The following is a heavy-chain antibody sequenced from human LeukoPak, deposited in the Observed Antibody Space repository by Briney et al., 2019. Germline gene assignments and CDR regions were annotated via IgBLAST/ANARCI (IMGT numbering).Heavy chain of an antibody. Sequence: GGSLRLSCAASGFTVSSSSMSWVRQAPGKGLEWVSVIYSGGTTYYADSVKGRFTISKDNSKSTLYLQMNSLRAEDTAVYYCARDLYVDIVAPSGMDVWGQGTTVTVSS. CDR2: IYSGGTT. CDR3: ARDLYVDIVAPSGMDV. D-gene: IGHD5-12*01. V-gene: IGHV3-66*01. CDR1: GFTVSSSS. J-gene: IGHJ6*02.